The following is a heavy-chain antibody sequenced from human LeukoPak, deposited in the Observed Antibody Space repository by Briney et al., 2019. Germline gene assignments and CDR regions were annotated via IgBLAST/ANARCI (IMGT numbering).Heavy chain of an antibody. J-gene: IGHJ3*02. D-gene: IGHD3-10*01. CDR2: IRSKAYGGTT. V-gene: IGHV3-49*04. Sequence: GRSLRLSCTASGFTFGDYAMSWVRQAPGKGLEWVGFIRSKAYGGTTEYAASVKGRFTISRDDSKSIAYLQMNSLKTEDTAVYYCPRVIFRGLTMVRGAMRRNDAFDICGQGTMVTVSS. CDR1: GFTFGDYA. CDR3: PRVIFRGLTMVRGAMRRNDAFDI.